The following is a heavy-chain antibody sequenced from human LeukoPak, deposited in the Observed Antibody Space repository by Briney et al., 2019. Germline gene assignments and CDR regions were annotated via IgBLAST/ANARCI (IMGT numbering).Heavy chain of an antibody. J-gene: IGHJ4*02. CDR1: GGSISSSSYY. CDR3: ARDSGYDVWDFDY. D-gene: IGHD5-12*01. CDR2: IYYSGST. Sequence: PSETLSLTCTVSGGSISSSSYYWGWIRQPPGKGLEWIGSIYYSGSTYYNPSLKSRVTISVDTSKNQFSLKLSSVTAADTAVYYCARDSGYDVWDFDYWGQGTLVTVSS. V-gene: IGHV4-39*07.